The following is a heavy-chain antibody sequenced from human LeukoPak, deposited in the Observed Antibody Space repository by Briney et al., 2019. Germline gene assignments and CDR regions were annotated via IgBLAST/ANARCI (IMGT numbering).Heavy chain of an antibody. V-gene: IGHV3-7*01. CDR1: GFTFSSDG. D-gene: IGHD3-10*01. Sequence: GGSLRLSCAASGFTFSSDGMSWVRQAPGKGLEWVANIKQDGSEKYYVDSVKGRFTISRDNAKNSLYLQMNSLRAEDTAVYYCARRITMVRGVLYNWFDPWGQGTLVTVSS. CDR3: ARRITMVRGVLYNWFDP. J-gene: IGHJ5*02. CDR2: IKQDGSEK.